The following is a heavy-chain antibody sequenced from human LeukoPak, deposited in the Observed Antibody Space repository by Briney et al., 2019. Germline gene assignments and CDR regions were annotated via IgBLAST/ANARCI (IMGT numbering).Heavy chain of an antibody. D-gene: IGHD3-16*02. J-gene: IGHJ4*02. CDR3: ARDAPRNSGSSLIY. Sequence: GGSRRLSCAASGFTFTDFWTSWVRLAPGKGLEWVANIKQDGSEIYHVDSVKGRFTITRDNAKNSLYLQMNSLRAEDTAVYYCARDAPRNSGSSLIYWGQGTLVTVSS. V-gene: IGHV3-7*01. CDR1: GFTFTDFW. CDR2: IKQDGSEI.